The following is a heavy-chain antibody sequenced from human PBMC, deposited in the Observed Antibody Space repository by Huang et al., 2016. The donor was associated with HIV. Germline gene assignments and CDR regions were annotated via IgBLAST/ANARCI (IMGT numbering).Heavy chain of an antibody. CDR3: ATGFDVFFDF. V-gene: IGHV1-24*01. CDR1: EYTLTELS. J-gene: IGHJ4*02. CDR2: FEPEIGET. D-gene: IGHD3-9*01. Sequence: QVQLVQSRAEVKKPGASVKVSCKVSEYTLTELSIHWVRKPPGKGLEWMGGFEPEIGETIYAQKFQCRVTMTEDTSTETAVMELSGLRPEDTAVYYCATGFDVFFDFWGQGTLVTVSS.